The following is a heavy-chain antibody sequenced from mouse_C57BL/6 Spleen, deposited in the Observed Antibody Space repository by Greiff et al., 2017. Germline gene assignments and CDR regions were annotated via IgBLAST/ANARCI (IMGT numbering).Heavy chain of an antibody. V-gene: IGHV1-59*01. CDR3: ARDYYGEGFDY. D-gene: IGHD1-1*01. Sequence: QVQLKQPGAELVRPGTSVKLSCKASGYTFTSYWMHWVKQRPGQGLEWIGVIDPSDSYTNYNQKFKGKATLTVDTSSSTAYIQLSSLTSEDSAVYYCARDYYGEGFDYWGQGTTLTVSS. J-gene: IGHJ2*01. CDR2: IDPSDSYT. CDR1: GYTFTSYW.